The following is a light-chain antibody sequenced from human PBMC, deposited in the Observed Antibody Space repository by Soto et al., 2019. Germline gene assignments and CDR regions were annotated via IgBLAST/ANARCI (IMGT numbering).Light chain of an antibody. V-gene: IGLV2-14*01. CDR3: SSYTSSSTRV. CDR2: EVS. CDR1: SSDVGGYNY. J-gene: IGLJ2*01. Sequence: QSVLTQPASVSGSPGQSITISCTGTSSDVGGYNYVSWYQQHPGKAPKLMIYEVSKRPSGVPNRFSGPKSGTTASLTISGLQAEDEADYYCSSYTSSSTRVFGGGTKVTVL.